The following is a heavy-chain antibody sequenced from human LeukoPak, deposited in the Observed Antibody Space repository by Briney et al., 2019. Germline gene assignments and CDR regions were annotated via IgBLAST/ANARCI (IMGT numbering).Heavy chain of an antibody. Sequence: SETLSLTCTVSGGSISSHYWSWIRQPPGKGLEWIGYIYYSGSTNYNPSLKSRVTISVDTSKNQFPLKLSSVTAADTAVYYCARVKSYEFDYWGQGTLVTVSS. J-gene: IGHJ4*02. CDR1: GGSISSHY. V-gene: IGHV4-59*11. CDR3: ARVKSYEFDY. CDR2: IYYSGST. D-gene: IGHD3-16*02.